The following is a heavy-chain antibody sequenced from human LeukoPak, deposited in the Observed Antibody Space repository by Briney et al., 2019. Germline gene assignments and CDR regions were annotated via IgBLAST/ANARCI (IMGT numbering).Heavy chain of an antibody. CDR3: ARVRGGSGWHLDY. V-gene: IGHV4-38-2*02. D-gene: IGHD6-19*01. CDR2: IYHSGST. J-gene: IGHJ4*02. Sequence: SETLSLTCTVSGYSISSGYYWGWIRQPPGKGLEWIGSIYHSGSTYYNPSLKSRVTISVDTSKNQFSLKLSSVTAADTAVYYCARVRGGSGWHLDYWGQGTLVTVSS. CDR1: GYSISSGYY.